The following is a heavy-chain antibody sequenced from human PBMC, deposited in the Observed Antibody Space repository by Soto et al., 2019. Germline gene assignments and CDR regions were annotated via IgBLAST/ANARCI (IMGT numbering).Heavy chain of an antibody. D-gene: IGHD6-19*01. CDR2: ISGRGDST. J-gene: IGHJ4*02. Sequence: TGGSLRLSCAASGFTFGNYGMNWVRQAPGKGLEWVSAISGRGDSTFYADSMGGRFTISRDNSKNTLYLQMKSLRAGDTAVYYCGARKSIAAVAGTDYWGQGTLVTVSS. CDR3: GARKSIAAVAGTDY. V-gene: IGHV3-23*01. CDR1: GFTFGNYG.